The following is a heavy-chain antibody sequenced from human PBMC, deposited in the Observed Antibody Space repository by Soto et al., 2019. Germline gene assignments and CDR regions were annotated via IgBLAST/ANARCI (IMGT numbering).Heavy chain of an antibody. Sequence: QVQLEQSGAEVKQPGSSGRVSCKTSGGTFSTYAINWVRQAPGQGLEWMGAIIPLFGTADYSQKFQGRVTITADESTSTAYMELSSLRSDDTAVYFCARPKGTYSSGYYYFAFWGQGTLVTVSS. V-gene: IGHV1-69*01. CDR3: ARPKGTYSSGYYYFAF. CDR2: IIPLFGTA. CDR1: GGTFSTYA. D-gene: IGHD6-19*01. J-gene: IGHJ4*02.